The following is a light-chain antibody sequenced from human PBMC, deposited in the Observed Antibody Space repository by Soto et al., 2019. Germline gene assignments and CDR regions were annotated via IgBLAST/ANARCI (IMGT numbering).Light chain of an antibody. V-gene: IGKV3D-20*02. J-gene: IGKJ1*01. CDR2: DAS. CDR3: QQYNNWLTWT. Sequence: EIVLSQSPGTLSLSPGERATLSCRASQSVSSSYLAWYQQKPGQAPRLLIYDASTRATGIPERFSGSGSGTDFTLTISSLQSEDFAVYYCQQYNNWLTWTFGQGTKVDIK. CDR1: QSVSSSY.